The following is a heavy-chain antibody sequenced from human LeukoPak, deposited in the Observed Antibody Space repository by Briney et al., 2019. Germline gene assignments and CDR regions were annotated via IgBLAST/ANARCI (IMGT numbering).Heavy chain of an antibody. D-gene: IGHD1-26*01. CDR3: TRRGSGNGGTYAGMDV. J-gene: IGHJ6*02. CDR1: GGSISSDVHY. Sequence: SGTLSPTCTVAGGSISSDVHYWDWIRQAPGKGLEWIGSLLYNGNTWYNPSLESRVTISVDTSENQFSLRLTSVNAADTALYFCTRRGSGNGGTYAGMDVWGPGTSVTVSS. CDR2: LLYNGNT. V-gene: IGHV4-39*01.